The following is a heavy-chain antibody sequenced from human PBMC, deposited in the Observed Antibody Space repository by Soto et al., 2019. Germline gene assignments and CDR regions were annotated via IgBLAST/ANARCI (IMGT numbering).Heavy chain of an antibody. CDR2: IGTAGDT. CDR3: ARCTGVTPCYFDY. V-gene: IGHV3-13*01. Sequence: EVQLVESGGGLVQPGGSLRLSCAASGFTFSSYDMHWVRQATGKGLEWVSAIGTAGDTYYPGSVKGRFTISRENAKNSLYLQMNSLRAEDTAVYYCARCTGVTPCYFDYWGQGTLVTVSS. J-gene: IGHJ4*02. D-gene: IGHD2-8*02. CDR1: GFTFSSYD.